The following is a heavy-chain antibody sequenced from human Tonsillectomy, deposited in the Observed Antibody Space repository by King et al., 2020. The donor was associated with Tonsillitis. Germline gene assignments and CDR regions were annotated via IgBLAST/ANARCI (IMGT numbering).Heavy chain of an antibody. J-gene: IGHJ4*02. V-gene: IGHV1-69*12. CDR1: GVTFNIYA. Sequence: QLVQSGAEVKKPGSSVKVSCKASGVTFNIYAFTWVRQAPGHGLEWMGGIIPISGTANYAQKFQGRLTITADESTATAYMDLRNLISQDTAVYYCATLKFFDSSERYLDYWGQGNLVTVS. D-gene: IGHD3-22*01. CDR2: IIPISGTA. CDR3: ATLKFFDSSERYLDY.